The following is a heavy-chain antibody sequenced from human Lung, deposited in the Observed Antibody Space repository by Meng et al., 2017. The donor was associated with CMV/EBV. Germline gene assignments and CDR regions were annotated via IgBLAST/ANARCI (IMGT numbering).Heavy chain of an antibody. CDR1: GFSFSDYG. J-gene: IGHJ6*02. Sequence: GESLKISCTASGFSFSDYGMHWVRQAPGKGLEWVTFIHYDESDKYYTDSVKGRFTISRDNSKKTLYLQMNSLRAEDTAVYYCARSYNGKYYPPYYYYYYGMDDWGQGTXVTVSS. D-gene: IGHD1-26*01. CDR2: IHYDESDK. CDR3: ARSYNGKYYPPYYYYYYGMDD. V-gene: IGHV3-30*02.